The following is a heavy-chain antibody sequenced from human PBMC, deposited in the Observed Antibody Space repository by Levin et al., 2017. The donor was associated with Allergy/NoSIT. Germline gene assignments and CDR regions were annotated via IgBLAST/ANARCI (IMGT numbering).Heavy chain of an antibody. Sequence: PVASVKVSCKGSGYIFSDYGISWVRQAPGQGLEWIGWISAHNGNTNYARKFQGRVAMTTDTTRTTAYMELRSLRSDDPAVYFCAGDTYCGGDCFYYFDLWGQGTLVTVSS. V-gene: IGHV1-18*01. CDR3: AGDTYCGGDCFYYFDL. CDR1: GYIFSDYG. D-gene: IGHD2-21*02. J-gene: IGHJ5*02. CDR2: ISAHNGNT.